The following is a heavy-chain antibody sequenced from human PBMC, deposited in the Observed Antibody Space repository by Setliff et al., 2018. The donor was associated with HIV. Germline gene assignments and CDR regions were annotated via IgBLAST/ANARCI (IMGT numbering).Heavy chain of an antibody. D-gene: IGHD1-1*01. CDR2: IRPILGTT. V-gene: IGHV1-69*10. Sequence: SVKVSCKAAGGSFDNYAISWVRQAPGQGLEWVGGIRPILGTTNSGTRFHGRVTNTADKSTNTVYIELSSLRSEDTALYYCARAARGGLQYGPTGHAFYIWGQGTMFTVSS. J-gene: IGHJ3*02. CDR1: GGSFDNYA. CDR3: ARAARGGLQYGPTGHAFYI.